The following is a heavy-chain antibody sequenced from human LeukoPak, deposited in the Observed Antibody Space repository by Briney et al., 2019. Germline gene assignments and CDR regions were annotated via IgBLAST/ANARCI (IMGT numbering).Heavy chain of an antibody. Sequence: SEILSLTCTVSGDSISSRSYYWGWVRQSPGKGLEWIGSVYYNGPTYYNPSLKSRVTISVDTSKNQFSLKLSSVTAADTAVYYCARDRKQLVRGGSSGYYYYMDVWGKGTTVTVSS. V-gene: IGHV4-39*07. J-gene: IGHJ6*03. CDR3: ARDRKQLVRGGSSGYYYYMDV. CDR2: VYYNGPT. CDR1: GDSISSRSYY. D-gene: IGHD6-13*01.